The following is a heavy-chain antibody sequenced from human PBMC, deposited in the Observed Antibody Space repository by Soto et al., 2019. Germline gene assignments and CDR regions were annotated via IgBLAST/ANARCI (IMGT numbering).Heavy chain of an antibody. Sequence: GGSLRLSCAASGFTFSSCWMSWVRQAPGKGLEWVANIKQDGSEKYHVDSVKGRFTISRDNAKNSLYLQMNSLRAEDTAVYYCARGTYGSGPYYYYYYYMDVWGKGTTVTVSS. D-gene: IGHD3-10*01. J-gene: IGHJ6*03. V-gene: IGHV3-7*01. CDR2: IKQDGSEK. CDR3: ARGTYGSGPYYYYYYYMDV. CDR1: GFTFSSCW.